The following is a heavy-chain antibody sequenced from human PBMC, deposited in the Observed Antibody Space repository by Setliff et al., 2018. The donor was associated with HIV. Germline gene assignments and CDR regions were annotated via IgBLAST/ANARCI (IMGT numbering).Heavy chain of an antibody. Sequence: SETLSLTCSVSGDSISSGSYFWGWIRQTPGKGLEWIGNIYYTGFAYYNPSLKSRVTISLDTSKTHFFLNLTSVTDADTAVYFCTREGRGDPAMATTRIDYWGQGTQVTVSS. D-gene: IGHD1-1*01. CDR3: TREGRGDPAMATTRIDY. CDR1: GDSISSGSYF. V-gene: IGHV4-39*02. J-gene: IGHJ4*02. CDR2: IYYTGFA.